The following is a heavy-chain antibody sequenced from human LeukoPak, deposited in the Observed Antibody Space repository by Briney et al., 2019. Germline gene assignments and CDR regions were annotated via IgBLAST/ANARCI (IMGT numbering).Heavy chain of an antibody. CDR2: IYYSGTT. Sequence: SETLSLTCTVSGGSISSYSWSWIRQPPGKGLEWIGYIYYSGTTNYNPSLKSRVTISVDTSKNQFSLKLSSVTAADTAVYYCARGAYSYNYPFDYWGQGTLVTVSS. CDR3: ARGAYSYNYPFDY. D-gene: IGHD5-18*01. J-gene: IGHJ4*02. V-gene: IGHV4-59*01. CDR1: GGSISSYS.